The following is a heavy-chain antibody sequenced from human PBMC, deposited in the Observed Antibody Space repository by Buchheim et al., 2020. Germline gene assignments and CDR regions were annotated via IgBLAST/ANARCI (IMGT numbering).Heavy chain of an antibody. CDR2: ISANGISL. Sequence: EVQLLESGGGLVQPGGSLGLACVGSGFTFSNYGMSWVRQAPGKGLEWVSGISANGISLYYADSVRGRFTISRDSSKNTLYLQMNSLRAEDTAVYYCAKDQPSSGFYIDYWGQGTL. D-gene: IGHD6-19*01. V-gene: IGHV3-23*01. CDR1: GFTFSNYG. CDR3: AKDQPSSGFYIDY. J-gene: IGHJ4*02.